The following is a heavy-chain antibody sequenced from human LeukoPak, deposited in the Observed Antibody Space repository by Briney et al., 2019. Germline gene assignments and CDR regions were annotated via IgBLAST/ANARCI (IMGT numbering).Heavy chain of an antibody. J-gene: IGHJ5*02. V-gene: IGHV3-30*02. CDR2: IRYDGSNK. CDR3: ARGVGYCSSTSCQLFDP. D-gene: IGHD2-2*01. Sequence: GGSLRLSCAASGFTFSSYGMHWVRQAPGKGLEWVAFIRYDGSNKYYADSVKGRFTISRDNSKNTLYLQMNSLRSEDTAVYYCARGVGYCSSTSCQLFDPWGQGTLVTVSS. CDR1: GFTFSSYG.